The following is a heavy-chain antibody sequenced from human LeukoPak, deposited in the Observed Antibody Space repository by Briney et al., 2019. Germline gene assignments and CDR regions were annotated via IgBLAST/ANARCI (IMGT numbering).Heavy chain of an antibody. D-gene: IGHD6-19*01. CDR3: ASDFSSGERGGFDY. Sequence: PGRSLRLSCAASGFTFSSYGMHWVRQAPGKGLEWVAVIWYDGSNKYYADSVKGRFTISRDNSKNTLYLQMNSLRAEDTAVYYCASDFSSGERGGFDYWGQGTLVTVSS. CDR1: GFTFSSYG. J-gene: IGHJ4*02. CDR2: IWYDGSNK. V-gene: IGHV3-33*01.